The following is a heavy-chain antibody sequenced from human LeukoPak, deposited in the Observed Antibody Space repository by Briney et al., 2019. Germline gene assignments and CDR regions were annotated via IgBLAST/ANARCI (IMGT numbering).Heavy chain of an antibody. Sequence: PSETLSLTCAVSGGSISYNNWWSWVRQSPGKGLEWTGEVSHSGDTNCNPSLKSRLTMSVDKSKNQYSLKLSSVTAADTAVYYCVTYYDTSGYKWNYWGQGTLVTVSS. CDR2: VSHSGDT. D-gene: IGHD3-22*01. CDR1: GGSISYNNW. V-gene: IGHV4-4*02. J-gene: IGHJ4*02. CDR3: VTYYDTSGYKWNY.